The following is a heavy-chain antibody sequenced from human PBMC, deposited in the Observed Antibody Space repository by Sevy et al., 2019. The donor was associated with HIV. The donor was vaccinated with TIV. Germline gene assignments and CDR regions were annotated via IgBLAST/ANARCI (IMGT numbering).Heavy chain of an antibody. CDR2: ISSSSSYI. CDR1: GFTFSSYS. Sequence: GGSLRLSCAASGFTFSSYSMNWVRQAPGKGLEWVSSISSSSSYIYYADSVKGRFTISRDNAKNSLYLQMNRLRAEDTAVYYCACVCCTNGVCFPNHFDYWGQGTLVTVSS. V-gene: IGHV3-21*01. D-gene: IGHD2-8*01. J-gene: IGHJ4*02. CDR3: ACVCCTNGVCFPNHFDY.